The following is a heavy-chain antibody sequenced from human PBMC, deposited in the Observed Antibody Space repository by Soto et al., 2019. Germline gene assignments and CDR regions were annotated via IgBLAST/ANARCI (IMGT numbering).Heavy chain of an antibody. J-gene: IGHJ5*02. CDR2: ISAYNDNT. CDR3: ARIFCGGDCYLGGSWFDP. CDR1: GFTFSSYG. D-gene: IGHD2-21*01. Sequence: ASVKVSCKASGFTFSSYGISWGRQAPGQRLEWMGWISAYNDNTNYAQELQGRVTMTTDTSTSTAYMELRSLRSDDTAVYYCARIFCGGDCYLGGSWFDPWGQGTLVIVSS. V-gene: IGHV1-18*01.